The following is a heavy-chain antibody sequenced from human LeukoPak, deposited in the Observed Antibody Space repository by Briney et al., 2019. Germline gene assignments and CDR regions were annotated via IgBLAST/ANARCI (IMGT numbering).Heavy chain of an antibody. J-gene: IGHJ5*01. CDR3: VKDSAGDASDWLDS. D-gene: IGHD5-24*01. Sequence: GRSLRLSCAASGVIFNEYAMHWVRQAPGKGLGWGSRVNWSPGSEAYAESVKDRFTISRDNAKNSIYLPMNRLRIEDTALYYCVKDSAGDASDWLDSWGQGTLVTISS. CDR1: GVIFNEYA. CDR2: VNWSPGSE. V-gene: IGHV3-9*01.